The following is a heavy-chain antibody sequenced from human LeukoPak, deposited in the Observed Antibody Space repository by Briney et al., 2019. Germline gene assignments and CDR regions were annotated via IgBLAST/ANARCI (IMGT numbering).Heavy chain of an antibody. CDR2: ILHDGSNK. CDR1: GFTFSNYA. CDR3: AKDRYGSGSNWFDP. J-gene: IGHJ5*02. V-gene: IGHV3-30*18. Sequence: GGSLRLSCAASGFTFSNYAMHWVRQAPGKGLEWVAVILHDGSNKYHADSVKSRFTISRDNSKKTLYLQMNNLTSEDTAVYYCAKDRYGSGSNWFDPWGQGTLVTVSS. D-gene: IGHD3-10*01.